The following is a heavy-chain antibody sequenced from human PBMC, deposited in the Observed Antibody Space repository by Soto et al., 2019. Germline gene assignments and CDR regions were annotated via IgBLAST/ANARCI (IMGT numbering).Heavy chain of an antibody. V-gene: IGHV4-59*01. CDR3: ARGQDKLLWFGELLWSFDY. J-gene: IGHJ4*02. CDR2: IYYSGST. D-gene: IGHD3-10*01. Sequence: QVQLQESGPGLVKPSETLSLTCTVSGGSISSYYWSWIRQPPGKGLEWIGYIYYSGSTNYNPSLKSRVTISVDTSKNQFSLKLSSVTAADTAVYYCARGQDKLLWFGELLWSFDYWGQGTLVTVSS. CDR1: GGSISSYY.